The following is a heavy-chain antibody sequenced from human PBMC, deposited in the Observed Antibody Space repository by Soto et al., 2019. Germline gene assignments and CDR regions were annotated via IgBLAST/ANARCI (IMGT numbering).Heavy chain of an antibody. CDR1: GGSISSYC. D-gene: IGHD5-12*01. Sequence: SETLSLTCTVSGGSISSYCWSRIRQPPGKGLEWIGYIYYNGSTNYNPSLKSRVTISVDTSKNQFSLKLSSVTAADTAVYYCARDRPARASGYPLSPPYYYYVMDVWGQGTTVTVSS. V-gene: IGHV4-59*01. CDR3: ARDRPARASGYPLSPPYYYYVMDV. CDR2: IYYNGST. J-gene: IGHJ6*02.